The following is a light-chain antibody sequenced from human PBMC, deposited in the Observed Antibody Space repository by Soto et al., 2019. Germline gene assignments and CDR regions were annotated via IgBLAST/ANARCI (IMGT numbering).Light chain of an antibody. CDR3: QQYNSYYT. V-gene: IGKV1-5*01. CDR1: QSLNTW. CDR2: DVS. J-gene: IGKJ2*01. Sequence: DIQMTQSPSTLSASVGDRVTITCRASQSLNTWLAWYQQKPGRAPKLLIYDVSSLKSGVPSRFSGSGSGTEFTLTISSLQPVDSATYYCQQYNSYYTFGQGTKLEIK.